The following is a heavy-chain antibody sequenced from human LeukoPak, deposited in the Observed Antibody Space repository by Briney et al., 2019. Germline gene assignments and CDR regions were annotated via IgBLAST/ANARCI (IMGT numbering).Heavy chain of an antibody. V-gene: IGHV3-64*01. CDR3: ARGTTVVALPPSLRYYYYGMDV. J-gene: IGHJ6*02. D-gene: IGHD4-23*01. CDR1: GFTFSSYA. CDR2: ISSNGGST. Sequence: GGSLRLSCAASGFTFSSYAMHWVRQAPGKGLEYVSAISSNGGSTYYANSVKGRFTISRDNSKNTLYLQMGSLRAEDMAVYCCARGTTVVALPPSLRYYYYGMDVWGQGTTVTVSS.